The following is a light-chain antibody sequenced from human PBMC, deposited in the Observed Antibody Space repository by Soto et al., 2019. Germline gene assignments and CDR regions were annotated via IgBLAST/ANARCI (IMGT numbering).Light chain of an antibody. CDR3: QQRSNWRWT. CDR1: QSVSSSY. Sequence: EIVLTQSPGTLSLYPGERATLSCRASQSVSSSYLAWYQQKPGQAPRLLIYDASNRATGIPARFSGSGSGTDFTLTISSLEPEDFAVYYCQQRSNWRWTFGQGTKVDIK. CDR2: DAS. J-gene: IGKJ1*01. V-gene: IGKV3D-20*02.